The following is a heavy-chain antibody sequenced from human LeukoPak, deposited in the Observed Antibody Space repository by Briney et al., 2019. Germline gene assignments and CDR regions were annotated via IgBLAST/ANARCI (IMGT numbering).Heavy chain of an antibody. J-gene: IGHJ3*02. CDR2: INHSGST. V-gene: IGHV4-34*01. CDR3: ARDGTFHRFRELTWAHLNAFDI. CDR1: GGSFSGYY. Sequence: KPSETLSLTCAVYGGSFSGYYWSWIRQPPGKGLGWIGEINHSGSTNYNPSLKSRVTISVDTSKNQFSLKLSSVTAADTAVYYCARDGTFHRFRELTWAHLNAFDIWGQGTMVTVSS. D-gene: IGHD3-10*01.